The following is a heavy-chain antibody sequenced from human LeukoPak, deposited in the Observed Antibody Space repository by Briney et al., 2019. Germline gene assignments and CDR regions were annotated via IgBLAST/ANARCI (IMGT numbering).Heavy chain of an antibody. Sequence: ASVKVSCKASGYTFTSYGISWVRQAPGQGLEWMGIINPSGGSTSYAQKFQGRVTMTRDTSTSTVYMELSSLRSEDTAVYYCARGVYYYGMDVWGQGTTVTVSS. CDR3: ARGVYYYGMDV. CDR2: INPSGGST. V-gene: IGHV1-46*01. CDR1: GYTFTSYG. J-gene: IGHJ6*02.